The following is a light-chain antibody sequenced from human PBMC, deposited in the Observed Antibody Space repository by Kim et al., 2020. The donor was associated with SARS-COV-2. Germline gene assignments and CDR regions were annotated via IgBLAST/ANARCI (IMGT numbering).Light chain of an antibody. J-gene: IGKJ2*01. Sequence: EVVLTQYPGTLSLSPGDRATLSCRASQSLSSNYLAWYQQKPGQAPSLLIYGASTRATGIPDRFSGSGSGTDFTLTISRLEPEDFAVYYCQQYRSLQTFGQGTKLE. CDR3: QQYRSLQT. V-gene: IGKV3-20*01. CDR1: QSLSSNY. CDR2: GAS.